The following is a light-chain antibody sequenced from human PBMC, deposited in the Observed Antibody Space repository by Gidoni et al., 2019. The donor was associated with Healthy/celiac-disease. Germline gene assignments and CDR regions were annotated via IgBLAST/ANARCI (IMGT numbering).Light chain of an antibody. Sequence: DIQMTQSPSTLSASVGDRVTITCRASQSISSWLAWYQQKPGKAPKLLIYDASSLESGVPSRFSGSGSGTEFTLTISSLQPDDFATYYCQQYNSYSPDTFGQGTKLKIK. J-gene: IGKJ2*01. CDR2: DAS. CDR1: QSISSW. CDR3: QQYNSYSPDT. V-gene: IGKV1-5*01.